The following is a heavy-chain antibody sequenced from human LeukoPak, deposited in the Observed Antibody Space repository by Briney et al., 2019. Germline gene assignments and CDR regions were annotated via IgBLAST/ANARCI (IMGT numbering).Heavy chain of an antibody. CDR2: ISGSGGST. CDR1: GFTFSSYA. Sequence: GGSLRLSCAASGFTFSSYAMSWVRQAPGKGLEWVSAISGSGGSTYYADSVKGRFTISRDNSKNTLYLQMNSLRAEDTAVYYCARDKSGFKDFDYWGQGTLVTVSS. V-gene: IGHV3-23*01. J-gene: IGHJ4*02. D-gene: IGHD3-3*01. CDR3: ARDKSGFKDFDY.